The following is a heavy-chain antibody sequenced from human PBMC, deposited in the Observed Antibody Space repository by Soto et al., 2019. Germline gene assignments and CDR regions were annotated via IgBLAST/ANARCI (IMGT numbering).Heavy chain of an antibody. CDR1: GGSVTGKNSY. D-gene: IGHD5-18*01. CDR3: ARHANLAMGYLDV. V-gene: IGHV4-39*01. CDR2: IHYSGST. Sequence: QLQLQESGPGLVKPSETLSLTCTVSGGSVTGKNSYWGWIRQPPGKGLEWIGSIHYSGSTYYNPSLKSRGTISVDTSKSQFSLKLTSVTAADTAVYYCARHANLAMGYLDVWGKGTTVTVSS. J-gene: IGHJ6*03.